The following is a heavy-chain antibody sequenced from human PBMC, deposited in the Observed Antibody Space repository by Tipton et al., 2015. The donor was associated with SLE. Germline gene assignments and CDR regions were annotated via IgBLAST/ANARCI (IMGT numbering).Heavy chain of an antibody. CDR2: IYYTGNT. V-gene: IGHV4-59*12. D-gene: IGHD3-22*01. CDR1: GGSISSYY. J-gene: IGHJ4*02. CDR3: ARDEYRYDATGYHLLGHFDF. Sequence: LRLSCTVSGGSISSYYWSWIRQPPGKGLEWIGYIYYTGNTFYNPSLKSRVTILVDTSKNQFSLKLSSVTAADTAVYYCARDEYRYDATGYHLLGHFDFWGQGTLVTVSS.